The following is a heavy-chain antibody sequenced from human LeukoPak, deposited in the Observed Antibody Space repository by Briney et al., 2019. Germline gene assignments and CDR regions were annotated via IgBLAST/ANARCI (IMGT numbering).Heavy chain of an antibody. V-gene: IGHV3-73*01. Sequence: PGGSLRLSCAASGFTFSGSAMHWVRQASGKGLEWVGRIGSRANTYATAYAAPVKGRFTISRDDPKNRAYLQMNSLKTEDTAVYYCTRHSDSSGWYAGIDAFDIWGQGTMVTVSS. CDR2: IGSRANTYAT. CDR1: GFTFSGSA. D-gene: IGHD6-19*01. J-gene: IGHJ3*02. CDR3: TRHSDSSGWYAGIDAFDI.